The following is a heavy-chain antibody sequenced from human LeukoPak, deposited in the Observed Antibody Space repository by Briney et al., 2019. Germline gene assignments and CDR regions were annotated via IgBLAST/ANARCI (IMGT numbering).Heavy chain of an antibody. CDR1: GGSISSGGYY. D-gene: IGHD1-26*01. Sequence: PSQTLSLTCTVSGGSISSGGYYWSWIRQPPGKGLEWIGYIYHSGSTYYNPSLKSRVTISVDRSKNQFSLKLSSVTAADTAVYYCARDNLGELPDYWGQGTLVTVSS. CDR2: IYHSGST. J-gene: IGHJ4*02. V-gene: IGHV4-30-2*01. CDR3: ARDNLGELPDY.